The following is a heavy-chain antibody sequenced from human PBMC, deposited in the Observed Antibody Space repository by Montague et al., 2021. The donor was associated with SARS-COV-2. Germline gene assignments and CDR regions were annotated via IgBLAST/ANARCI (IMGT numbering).Heavy chain of an antibody. Sequence: SLRLSCAASGFIVSHNYMSWVRQAPGKGLEWVSIIYSGGNTYYADSVKGRFTISRDNSKNTLYLQMNSLRAEDTALYYCARDPYGMDVWGQGTMVTVSS. CDR3: ARDPYGMDV. J-gene: IGHJ6*02. V-gene: IGHV3-66*01. CDR2: IYSGGNT. CDR1: GFIVSHNY.